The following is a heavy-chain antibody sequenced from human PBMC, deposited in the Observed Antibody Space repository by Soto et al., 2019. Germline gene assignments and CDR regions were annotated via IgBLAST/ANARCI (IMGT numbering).Heavy chain of an antibody. CDR3: ARRKLVTPPAAAFDI. J-gene: IGHJ3*02. V-gene: IGHV3-48*03. CDR2: ISSSGSTI. CDR1: GFTFRSYE. Sequence: GGSLRLSCAASGFTFRSYEMNWVRQAPGKGLEWVSYISSSGSTIYYADSVKGRFTISRDNAKNPLYLQMNSLRAEDTAVYYCARRKLVTPPAAAFDIWGQGTMVTVSS. D-gene: IGHD6-25*01.